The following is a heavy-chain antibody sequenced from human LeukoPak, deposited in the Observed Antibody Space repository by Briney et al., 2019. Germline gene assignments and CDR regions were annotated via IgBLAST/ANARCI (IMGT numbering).Heavy chain of an antibody. V-gene: IGHV4-59*01. D-gene: IGHD6-13*01. CDR2: IYYSGST. J-gene: IGHJ4*02. CDR3: ARDRGNYFDY. Sequence: PSETLSLTCTVSGGSIRSYYWSWIRQPPGKGLEWIGYIYYSGSTNYNPSLKSRVTISVDTSKNQFSLKLRSVTAPDTAVYYCARDRGNYFDYWGQGTLVTVSS. CDR1: GGSIRSYY.